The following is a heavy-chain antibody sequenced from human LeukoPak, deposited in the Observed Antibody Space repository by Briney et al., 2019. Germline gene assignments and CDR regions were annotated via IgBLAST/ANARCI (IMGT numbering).Heavy chain of an antibody. V-gene: IGHV4-4*07. Sequence: PSETLSLTCTVSGGSISSYYWSWIRQPAGEGLEWIGRIYSSGSTNYNPSLKSRVTMSVYTSKNQFSLKLSSVTAADTAVYYCARDWDPYCGGDCYLRDDAFDIWGQGTMVTVSS. J-gene: IGHJ3*02. CDR2: IYSSGST. CDR3: ARDWDPYCGGDCYLRDDAFDI. D-gene: IGHD2-21*01. CDR1: GGSISSYY.